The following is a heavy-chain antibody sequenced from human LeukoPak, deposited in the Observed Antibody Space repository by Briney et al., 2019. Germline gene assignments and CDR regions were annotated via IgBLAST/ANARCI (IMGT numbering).Heavy chain of an antibody. V-gene: IGHV1-2*02. CDR1: GYTFTGYY. J-gene: IGHJ6*03. Sequence: ASVKVSCKASGYTFTGYYMHWVRQAPGQGLEWMGWINPNSGGTNYAQKFQGRVTITRNTSISTAYMELSSLRSEDTAVYYCARGTPPLLLWFGELLSRTRTDYYYYYMDVWGKGTTVTVSS. CDR2: INPNSGGT. CDR3: ARGTPPLLLWFGELLSRTRTDYYYYYMDV. D-gene: IGHD3-10*01.